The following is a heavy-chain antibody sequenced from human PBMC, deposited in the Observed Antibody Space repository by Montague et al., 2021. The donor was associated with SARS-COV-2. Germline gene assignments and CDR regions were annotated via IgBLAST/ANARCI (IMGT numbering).Heavy chain of an antibody. CDR1: GFTFSYYY. CDR2: ISSSSSYT. Sequence: SLRLSCAASGFTFSYYYMSWIRQAPGKGLEWVSYISSSSSYTNYADSVKGRFTISRDNAKNSLHLQMNSLRAEDTAVYYCVSHIAAAGIDYWGQGTLVTVSS. CDR3: VSHIAAAGIDY. V-gene: IGHV3-11*06. D-gene: IGHD6-13*01. J-gene: IGHJ4*02.